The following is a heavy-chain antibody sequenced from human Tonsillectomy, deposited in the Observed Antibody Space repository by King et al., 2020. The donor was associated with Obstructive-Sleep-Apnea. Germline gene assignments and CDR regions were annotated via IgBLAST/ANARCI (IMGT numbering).Heavy chain of an antibody. CDR2: IYYSGST. CDR1: GGAISNYY. CDR3: ARHEWLGPGSIGRFDP. J-gene: IGHJ5*02. D-gene: IGHD3-3*01. Sequence: QLQESGPGLVKPSETLSLTCTFSGGAISNYYWSCIRQPPGKGLEWIWYIYYSGSTNYNPSLKSRVTISVETSKNQFSLKLNSVTSADTAVYYCARHEWLGPGSIGRFDPWGQGTLVTVSS. V-gene: IGHV4-59*08.